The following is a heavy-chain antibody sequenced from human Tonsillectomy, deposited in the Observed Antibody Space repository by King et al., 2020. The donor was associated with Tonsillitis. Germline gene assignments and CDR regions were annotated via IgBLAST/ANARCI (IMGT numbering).Heavy chain of an antibody. CDR2: ISWNSGSI. CDR3: AKDMTVWSSSSCDC. J-gene: IGHJ4*02. D-gene: IGHD6-6*01. Sequence: VQLVESGGGLAQPGRSLRLSCAASGFTFDDYAMHWVRRAPGKGLEGVSGISWNSGSIDYAASVKGRFTISRDNPKNSLYLQMNSLRAEDTALYYCAKDMTVWSSSSCDCWGQGTLVTVSS. V-gene: IGHV3-9*01. CDR1: GFTFDDYA.